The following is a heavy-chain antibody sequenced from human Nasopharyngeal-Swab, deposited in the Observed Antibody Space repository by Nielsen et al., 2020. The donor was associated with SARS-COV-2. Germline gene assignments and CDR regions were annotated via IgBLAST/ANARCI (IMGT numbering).Heavy chain of an antibody. Sequence: ASVKVSCKVFGYTLTELSMHWVRQAPGKGLEWMGGFDPEDGETIYAQKFQGRVTMTEDTSTDTAYMELSSLRSEDTAVYYCATEWAYLRNSGSFRYLGYWGQGTLVTVSS. CDR3: ATEWAYLRNSGSFRYLGY. V-gene: IGHV1-24*01. CDR1: GYTLTELS. D-gene: IGHD1-26*01. CDR2: FDPEDGET. J-gene: IGHJ4*02.